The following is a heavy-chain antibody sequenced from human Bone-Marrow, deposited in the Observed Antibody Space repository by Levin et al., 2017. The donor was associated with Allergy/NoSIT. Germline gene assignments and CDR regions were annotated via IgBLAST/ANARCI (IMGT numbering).Heavy chain of an antibody. V-gene: IGHV3-30*04. CDR1: GFTFNSYP. J-gene: IGHJ4*02. CDR2: MSSDGSKK. D-gene: IGHD3-10*01. CDR3: GRDGISYGSGSFIDH. Sequence: GESLKISCAASGFTFNSYPMHWVRQAPGTGLEWVAVMSSDGSKKTYADSVRGRFSISRDNSENTLFLQMNSLRAEDTAVYYCGRDGISYGSGSFIDHWGQGSLVTVSS.